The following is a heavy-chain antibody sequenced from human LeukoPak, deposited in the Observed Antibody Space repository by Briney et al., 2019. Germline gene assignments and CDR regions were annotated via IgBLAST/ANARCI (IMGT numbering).Heavy chain of an antibody. V-gene: IGHV4-4*02. CDR1: GGSISSSNW. J-gene: IGHJ4*02. Sequence: KPSGTLSLTCAVSGGSISSSNWWSWVRQPPGKGLEWIGEIYHSGSTNYNPSLKSRVTISVDKSKNQFSLKLSSVTAADTAVYYCARVVGVRGYCSGGSCYNFDYWGQGTLVTVSS. D-gene: IGHD2-15*01. CDR2: IYHSGST. CDR3: ARVVGVRGYCSGGSCYNFDY.